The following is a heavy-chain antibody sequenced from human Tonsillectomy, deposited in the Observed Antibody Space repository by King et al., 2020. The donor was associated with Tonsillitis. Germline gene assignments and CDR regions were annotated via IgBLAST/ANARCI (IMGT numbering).Heavy chain of an antibody. D-gene: IGHD2/OR15-2a*01. CDR1: GFTFRSYA. Sequence: VQLVESGGGVVQPGRSLRVSCAASGFTFRSYAFHWVRQAPGKGLEWGAGIWSDGSTKFYADSVKGRFTISRDNSKNTLYLQMNSLRAEDTAVYYCARYSSTWFFDYWGQGTLVAVSS. J-gene: IGHJ4*02. CDR2: IWSDGSTK. V-gene: IGHV3-33*01. CDR3: ARYSSTWFFDY.